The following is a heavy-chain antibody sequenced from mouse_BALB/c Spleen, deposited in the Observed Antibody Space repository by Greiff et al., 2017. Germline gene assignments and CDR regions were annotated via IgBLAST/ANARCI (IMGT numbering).Heavy chain of an antibody. D-gene: IGHD2-2*01. CDR2: IWAGGST. CDR1: GFSLTSYG. Sequence: VKLVESGPGLVAPSQSLSITCTVSGFSLTSYGVHWVRQPPGKGLEWLGVIWAGGSTNYNSALMSRLSISKDNSKSQVFLKMNSLQTDDTAMYYCAREYGYDYYAMDYWGQGTSVTVSS. J-gene: IGHJ4*01. V-gene: IGHV2-9*02. CDR3: AREYGYDYYAMDY.